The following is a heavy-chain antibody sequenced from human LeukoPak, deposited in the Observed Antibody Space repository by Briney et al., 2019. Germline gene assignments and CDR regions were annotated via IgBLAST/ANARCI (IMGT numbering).Heavy chain of an antibody. D-gene: IGHD1-14*01. CDR2: IYTSGST. V-gene: IGHV4-61*02. CDR3: ARGDFRNDAFDI. Sequence: SETLSLTCTVSGGSISSGSYYWSWIRQPAGKGLEWIGRIYTSGSTNYNPSLKSRVTMSVDTSKNQFSLKLSSVTAADTAVYYCARGDFRNDAFDIWGQGTMVTVSS. CDR1: GGSISSGSYY. J-gene: IGHJ3*02.